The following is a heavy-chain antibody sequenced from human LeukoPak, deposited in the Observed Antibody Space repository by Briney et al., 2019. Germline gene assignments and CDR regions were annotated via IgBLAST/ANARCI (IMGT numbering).Heavy chain of an antibody. V-gene: IGHV5-51*01. D-gene: IGHD6-13*01. CDR3: ARRTSSRKYDY. J-gene: IGHJ4*02. CDR2: IYPSDSDT. Sequence: GESLKISCKGSGYTFTSYRIGWVRQMPGKGLEWMAIIYPSDSDTRYSPSFQGRVTISADRSISTAYLQWSSLKASDTAIYYCARRTSSRKYDYWGQGTLVTVSS. CDR1: GYTFTSYR.